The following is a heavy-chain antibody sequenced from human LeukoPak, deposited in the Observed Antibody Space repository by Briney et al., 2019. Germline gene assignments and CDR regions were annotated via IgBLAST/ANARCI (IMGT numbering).Heavy chain of an antibody. CDR3: ARGSEDSSGYYYPSGGDY. J-gene: IGHJ4*02. CDR1: GFTFSSYG. Sequence: PGGSLRLSCAASGFTFSSYGMHWVRQAPGKGLEWVAVIWCDGSNEYYADSVKGRFTISRDNSKNTLYLQMNGLRAEDTAVYYCARGSEDSSGYYYPSGGDYWGQGTLVTVSS. V-gene: IGHV3-33*01. CDR2: IWCDGSNE. D-gene: IGHD3-22*01.